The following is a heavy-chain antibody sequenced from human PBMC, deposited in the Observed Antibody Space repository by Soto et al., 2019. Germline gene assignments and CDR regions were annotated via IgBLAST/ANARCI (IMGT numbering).Heavy chain of an antibody. D-gene: IGHD4-17*01. CDR3: ARSLDYGDGWFDP. V-gene: IGHV3-21*01. CDR1: GFTFSSYS. J-gene: IGHJ5*02. CDR2: ISSSSSYI. Sequence: EVQLVESGGGLVKPGGSLRLSCAASGFTFSSYSMNWVRQAPGKGLEWVSSISSSSSYIYYADSVKGRFTISRDNAQNSLYLQMNSLRAEDTAVYYCARSLDYGDGWFDPWGQGTLVTVSS.